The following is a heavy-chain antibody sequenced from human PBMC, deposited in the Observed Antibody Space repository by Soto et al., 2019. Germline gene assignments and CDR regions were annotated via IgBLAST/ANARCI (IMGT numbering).Heavy chain of an antibody. V-gene: IGHV4-31*03. CDR3: ARDRGPWTNFDY. D-gene: IGHD1-26*01. CDR1: GGSISSGGYY. J-gene: IGHJ4*02. Sequence: QVQLQESGPGLVKPSQTLSLTCTVSGGSISSGGYYWSWIRQHPGKGLEWIGYIYYSGSTYYNPSLNRRVTISVDTSKNQFSLKLSSVTAADTSVYYCARDRGPWTNFDYWGQGTLVTVSS. CDR2: IYYSGST.